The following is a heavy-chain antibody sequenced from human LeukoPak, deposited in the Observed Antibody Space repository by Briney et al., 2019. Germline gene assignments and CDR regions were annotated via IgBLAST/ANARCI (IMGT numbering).Heavy chain of an antibody. Sequence: GGSLRLSCAASGFTLSNHAMNWVRQAPGKGLEWVSGISGGAGSTYYADSVKGRFTISRDNSNNALYLQMNSLRAEDTAVYYCARDEGRDYSPTYYFDYWGQGTLVTVSS. J-gene: IGHJ4*02. D-gene: IGHD4-4*01. CDR1: GFTLSNHA. CDR3: ARDEGRDYSPTYYFDY. V-gene: IGHV3-23*01. CDR2: ISGGAGST.